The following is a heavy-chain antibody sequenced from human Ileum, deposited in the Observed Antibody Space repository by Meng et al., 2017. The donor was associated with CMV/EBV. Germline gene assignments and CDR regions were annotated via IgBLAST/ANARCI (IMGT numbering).Heavy chain of an antibody. Sequence: NTCNGDSLLRVRQGAGEGLKGMGGIRPSSGDTKIGQKCQGRVTMTRDTSINTGYMELNSLTSDDRAVYYCARFTGTMGAYWGQGTLVTVSS. CDR2: IRPSSGDT. CDR3: ARFTGTMGAY. V-gene: IGHV1-2*02. CDR1: NTCNGDS. J-gene: IGHJ4*02. D-gene: IGHD4-17*01.